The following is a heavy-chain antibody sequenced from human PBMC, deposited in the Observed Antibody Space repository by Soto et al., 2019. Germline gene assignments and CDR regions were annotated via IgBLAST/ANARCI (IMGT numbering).Heavy chain of an antibody. Sequence: GPPVPAGAEGEKAGGPGEVSCKGFGFILPNQQIPWGGPAPGQGLGGMGIINPRGGSTNYLQKFQGRVTMTRDTSTSTVYMELSSLRSEDTAVYFCARADYYDSSGFYYDYWGQGTLVTVSS. CDR1: GFILPNQQ. D-gene: IGHD3-22*01. J-gene: IGHJ4*02. CDR3: ARADYYDSSGFYYDY. V-gene: IGHV1-46*01. CDR2: INPRGGST.